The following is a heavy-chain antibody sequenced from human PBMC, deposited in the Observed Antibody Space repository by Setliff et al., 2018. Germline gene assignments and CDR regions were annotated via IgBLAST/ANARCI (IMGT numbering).Heavy chain of an antibody. J-gene: IGHJ4*02. D-gene: IGHD3-22*01. Sequence: SETLSLTCTVSGASISSYYWRWIRQPPGKGLEWIGYIYYGGTTNYNPSLKSRVSISLDTSKSQFSLRLSSLTAADTAVYYCARHRRDSSGNYFVGLYYFDYWGQGTPVTVSS. CDR3: ARHRRDSSGNYFVGLYYFDY. V-gene: IGHV4-59*08. CDR2: IYYGGTT. CDR1: GASISSYY.